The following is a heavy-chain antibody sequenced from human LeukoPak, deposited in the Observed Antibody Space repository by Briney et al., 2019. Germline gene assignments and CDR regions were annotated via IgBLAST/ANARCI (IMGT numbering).Heavy chain of an antibody. CDR1: GFTFSSYS. CDR3: ARLYYYDSSGYYYVSDY. J-gene: IGHJ4*02. CDR2: ISSSSYI. V-gene: IGHV3-21*01. D-gene: IGHD3-22*01. Sequence: KSGGSLRLSCAASGFTFSSYSMNWVRQAPGKGLEWVSSISSSSYIYYADSVKGRFTISRDNAKNSLYLQMNSLRAEDTAVYYCARLYYYDSSGYYYVSDYWGQGTLVTASS.